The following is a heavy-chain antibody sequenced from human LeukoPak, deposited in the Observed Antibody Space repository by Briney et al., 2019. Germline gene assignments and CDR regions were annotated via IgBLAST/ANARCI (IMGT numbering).Heavy chain of an antibody. D-gene: IGHD6-13*01. Sequence: GGSLRLSCAASGFTFSDYLMSWVRQAPGKGLEWLPYISGRGNYVDYAESLKGRITISRDNAKNSLYLQMNSLRAEDTAVYYCARSGIGATEIDYWGQGTLVTVSS. CDR3: ARSGIGATEIDY. V-gene: IGHV3-11*06. CDR2: ISGRGNYV. CDR1: GFTFSDYL. J-gene: IGHJ4*02.